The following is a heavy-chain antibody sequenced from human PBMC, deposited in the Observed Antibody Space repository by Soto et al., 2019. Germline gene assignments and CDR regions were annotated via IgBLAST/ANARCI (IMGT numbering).Heavy chain of an antibody. V-gene: IGHV3-30-3*01. CDR2: ISYDGSNK. J-gene: IGHJ4*02. Sequence: PGGSLRLSCAASGFTFSSYAMHWVRQAPGKGLEWVAVISYDGSNKYYADSVKGRFTISRDNSKNTLYLQMNSLRAEDTAVYYCGRDLTSNAIDYWGQGTLVTVSS. D-gene: IGHD3-10*01. CDR3: GRDLTSNAIDY. CDR1: GFTFSSYA.